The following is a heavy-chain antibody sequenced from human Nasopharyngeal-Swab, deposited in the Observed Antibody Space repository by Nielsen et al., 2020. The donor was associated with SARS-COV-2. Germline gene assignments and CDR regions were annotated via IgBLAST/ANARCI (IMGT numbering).Heavy chain of an antibody. CDR2: IIGSGGST. CDR1: GFTFSSYA. J-gene: IGHJ4*02. V-gene: IGHV3-23*01. CDR3: ARDKRSSWYRVSLDY. D-gene: IGHD6-13*01. Sequence: GGSLRLSCAASGFTFSSYAMSWVRQAPGKGLEWVSAIIGSGGSTYYAASVKGRFTISRDNSKNTLFLQMNSLRAEDTAVYYCARDKRSSWYRVSLDYWGQGSLVTVSS.